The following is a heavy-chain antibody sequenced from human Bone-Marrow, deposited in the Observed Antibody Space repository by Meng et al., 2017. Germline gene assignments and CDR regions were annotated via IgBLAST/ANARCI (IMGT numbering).Heavy chain of an antibody. J-gene: IGHJ3*02. CDR3: ARVGQQLNAFDI. Sequence: ASLKVSCKASGYTFNSYDSNWVRQATGQGREWMGWMNPNSGNTGYTQKFQGRVTITRNTSISTAYMELSSLRSEDTAVDYCARVGQQLNAFDIWGQGTMVTVSS. CDR2: MNPNSGNT. D-gene: IGHD6-13*01. CDR1: GYTFNSYD. V-gene: IGHV1-8*03.